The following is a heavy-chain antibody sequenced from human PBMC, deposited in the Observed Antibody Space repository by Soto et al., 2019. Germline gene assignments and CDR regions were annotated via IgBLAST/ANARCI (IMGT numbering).Heavy chain of an antibody. D-gene: IGHD6-13*01. V-gene: IGHV3-33*01. J-gene: IGHJ4*02. CDR1: GFTFSSYG. CDR2: IWYDGSNK. Sequence: QVQLVESGGGVVQPGRSLRLSCAASGFTFSSYGMHWVRQAPGKGLEWVAVIWYDGSNKYYADSVKGRFTISRDNSKNTLYLQMNSLRAEDTAVYYCARAFFRSSSYLPYWGQGTLVTVSS. CDR3: ARAFFRSSSYLPY.